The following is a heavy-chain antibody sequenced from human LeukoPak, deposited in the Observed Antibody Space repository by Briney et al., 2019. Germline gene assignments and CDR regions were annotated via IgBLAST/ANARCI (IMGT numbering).Heavy chain of an antibody. J-gene: IGHJ4*02. D-gene: IGHD3-10*01. CDR1: GGSFSGYY. CDR2: INHSGST. Sequence: SETLSLTCAVYGGSFSGYYWSWIRQPPGKGLEWIGEINHSGSTNYNPSLKSRVTISEDTSKNQFSLKLSSVTAADTAVYYCARSGYGSGTSFDYWGREPWSPSPQ. V-gene: IGHV4-34*01. CDR3: ARSGYGSGTSFDY.